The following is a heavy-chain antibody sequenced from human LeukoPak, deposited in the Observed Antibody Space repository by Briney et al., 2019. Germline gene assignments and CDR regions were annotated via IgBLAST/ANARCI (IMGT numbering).Heavy chain of an antibody. CDR3: AKADGYSFRD. CDR2: ISYDGSNK. D-gene: IGHD5-18*01. V-gene: IGHV3-30-3*01. J-gene: IGHJ4*02. Sequence: GGSLRLSCAASGFTFSSYAMHWVRQAPGKGLEWVAVISYDGSNKYYADSVKGRFTISRDNSKNTLYLQMNSLRAEDTAVYYCAKADGYSFRDWGQGTLVTVSS. CDR1: GFTFSSYA.